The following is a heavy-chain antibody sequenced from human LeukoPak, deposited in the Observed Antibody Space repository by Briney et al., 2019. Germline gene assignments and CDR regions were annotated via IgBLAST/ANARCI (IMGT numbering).Heavy chain of an antibody. Sequence: PGGSLRLSCAASGFTFSTYAMSWVRQAAGKGLEWVSLISGSGGGTYYADSVKGRFTISRDNSKNTLYLQLNSLRAEDTAVYHCARVGYSSSWDFDFWGQGTLVTVSS. J-gene: IGHJ4*02. CDR2: ISGSGGGT. V-gene: IGHV3-23*01. CDR1: GFTFSTYA. CDR3: ARVGYSSSWDFDF. D-gene: IGHD6-13*01.